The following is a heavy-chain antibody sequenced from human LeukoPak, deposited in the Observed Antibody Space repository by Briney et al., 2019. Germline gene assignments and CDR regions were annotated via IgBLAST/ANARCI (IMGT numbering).Heavy chain of an antibody. CDR3: AREEYYYDSRPMDV. J-gene: IGHJ6*03. CDR2: ISAYNGNT. CDR1: GYTFTSYG. V-gene: IGHV1-18*01. D-gene: IGHD3-22*01. Sequence: ASVKVSCKASGYTFTSYGISWVRQAPGQGLEWMGWISAYNGNTNYAQKLQGRATMTTDTSTSTAYMELRSLRAEDTAVYYCAREEYYYDSRPMDVWGKGTTVTVSS.